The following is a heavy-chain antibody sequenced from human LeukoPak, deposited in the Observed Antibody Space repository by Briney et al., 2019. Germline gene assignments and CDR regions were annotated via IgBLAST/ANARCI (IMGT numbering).Heavy chain of an antibody. CDR1: GGSISSGGYS. V-gene: IGHV4-30-2*01. CDR2: IYHSGST. D-gene: IGHD6-13*01. J-gene: IGHJ6*02. CDR3: ARGHSRAAGTYYYYGMDV. Sequence: PSETLSLTCAVSGGSISSGGYSWSWIRQPPGKGLEWIGYIYHSGSTYYNPSLKSRVTISVDRSKNQFSLKLSSVTAADTAVYYCARGHSRAAGTYYYYGMDVWGQGTTVTVSS.